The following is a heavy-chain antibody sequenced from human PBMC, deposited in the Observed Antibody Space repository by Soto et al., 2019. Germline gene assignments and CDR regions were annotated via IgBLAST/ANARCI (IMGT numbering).Heavy chain of an antibody. CDR3: AKVSLGATTITDFYYYGMDV. V-gene: IGHV3-23*01. CDR1: GFTFDNYA. CDR2: ITGSGENT. Sequence: GGCLRLSCAASGFTFDNYAMNWVRQAPGKGLEWVSGITGSGENTYYADSVKGRFTISRDNSKNTLYVQLNSLRVEDTAIYYCAKVSLGATTITDFYYYGMDVWGQGTMVTVSS. J-gene: IGHJ6*02. D-gene: IGHD1-26*01.